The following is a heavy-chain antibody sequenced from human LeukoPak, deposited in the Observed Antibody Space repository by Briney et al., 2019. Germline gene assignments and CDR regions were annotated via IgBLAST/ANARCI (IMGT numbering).Heavy chain of an antibody. D-gene: IGHD3-9*01. J-gene: IGHJ4*02. CDR2: IYYSGST. CDR1: GGFISSSSYY. V-gene: IGHV4-39*07. Sequence: SETLSLTCTVSGGFISSSSYYWGWIRQPPGKGLEWIGSIYYSGSTYYNPSLKSRVTISVDTSKNQFSLKLSSVTAADTAVYYCARVRYYDILTGYTIWAYYFDYWGQGTLVTVSS. CDR3: ARVRYYDILTGYTIWAYYFDY.